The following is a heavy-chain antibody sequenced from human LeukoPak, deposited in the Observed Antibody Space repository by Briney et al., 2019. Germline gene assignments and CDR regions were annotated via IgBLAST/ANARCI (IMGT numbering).Heavy chain of an antibody. Sequence: PSETLSLTCTVSGGSISSYYWSWIRQPAGKGLEWIGRIYTSGSTNYNPSLKSRVTMSVDTSKNQFSLKLSSVTAADTAVYYCARCSYSSGCYWYFDLWGRGTLFTVSS. CDR2: IYTSGST. CDR3: ARCSYSSGCYWYFDL. D-gene: IGHD6-19*01. CDR1: GGSISSYY. V-gene: IGHV4-4*07. J-gene: IGHJ2*01.